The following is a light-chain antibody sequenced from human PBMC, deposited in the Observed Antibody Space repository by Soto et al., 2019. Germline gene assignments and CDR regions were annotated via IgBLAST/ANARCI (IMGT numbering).Light chain of an antibody. Sequence: EIVLTQSPGTLSLSPGERATLSCRASQSVSTTFLAWYQQKPGQAPRLLIFGASNRAPDIPVRFTGSGSGTDFTLTISRLEPEDFAVYYCHQYGSSPATFGQGTKVEIK. CDR1: QSVSTTF. V-gene: IGKV3-20*01. CDR3: HQYGSSPAT. J-gene: IGKJ1*01. CDR2: GAS.